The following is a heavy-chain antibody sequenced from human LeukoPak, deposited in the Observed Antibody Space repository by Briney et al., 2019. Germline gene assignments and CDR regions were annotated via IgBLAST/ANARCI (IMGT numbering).Heavy chain of an antibody. CDR3: ARHQADGSSFDY. D-gene: IGHD3-10*01. J-gene: IGHJ4*02. CDR2: IYYSGST. CDR1: GGSISSSSYY. Sequence: SETLSLTCTVSGGSISSSSYYWGWIRQPPGKGLEWIGSIYYSGSTYYNPSLKSRVTISVDTSKNQFSLKLSSVTAADTAVYYCARHQADGSSFDYWGQGTLVTVSS. V-gene: IGHV4-39*01.